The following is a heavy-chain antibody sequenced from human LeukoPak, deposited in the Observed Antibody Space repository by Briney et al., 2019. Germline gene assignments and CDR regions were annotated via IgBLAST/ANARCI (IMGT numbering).Heavy chain of an antibody. D-gene: IGHD7-27*01. CDR2: IYYSGTTNSGST. CDR1: GGSIRSDY. Sequence: SETLSLTCTVSGGSIRSDYWSWIRQPPGKGLEWIGYIYYSGTTNSGSTNYNPSLKSRVTISVDTSKSQFSLRVNSVTAADTAVYYCARHYSITGGRLNGYWLDPWGQGTLVTVSS. CDR3: ARHYSITGGRLNGYWLDP. V-gene: IGHV4-59*01. J-gene: IGHJ5*02.